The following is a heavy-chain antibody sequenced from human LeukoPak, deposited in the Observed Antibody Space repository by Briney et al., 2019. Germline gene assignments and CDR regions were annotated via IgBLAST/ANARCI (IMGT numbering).Heavy chain of an antibody. V-gene: IGHV3-74*01. CDR3: ARGIWYYYDSRGTSFDY. J-gene: IGHJ4*02. CDR1: GFTFSNFW. CDR2: INTDGTST. Sequence: PGGSLRLSCAASGFTFSNFWMHWVRQAPGKGLVWVSRINTDGTSTTYADSVKGRFSISRDNAKNTLFLQMNSLRAEDTAVYYCARGIWYYYDSRGTSFDYWGQGTLVTVSS. D-gene: IGHD3-22*01.